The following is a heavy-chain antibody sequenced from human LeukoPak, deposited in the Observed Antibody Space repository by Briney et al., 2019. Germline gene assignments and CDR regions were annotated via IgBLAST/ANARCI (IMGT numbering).Heavy chain of an antibody. D-gene: IGHD2-21*02. CDR2: ISSSGSTI. Sequence: KTGGSLRLSCAASGFTFSSYEMNWVRQAPGTGLEWVSYISSSGSTIYYADSVKGRFTISRDNAKNSLYLQMNSLRAEDTAVYYCARESVVTAIHDAFDIWGQGTMVTVSS. CDR3: ARESVVTAIHDAFDI. CDR1: GFTFSSYE. V-gene: IGHV3-48*03. J-gene: IGHJ3*02.